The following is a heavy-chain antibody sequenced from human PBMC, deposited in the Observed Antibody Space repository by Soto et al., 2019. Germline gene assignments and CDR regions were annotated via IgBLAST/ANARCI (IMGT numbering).Heavy chain of an antibody. V-gene: IGHV3-23*01. D-gene: IGHD2-15*01. CDR3: AKQGFYCSGGSCYDDYFDY. Sequence: GGSLRLSCAASGFTFSSYAMSWVRQAPGKGLEWASAISGSGGSTYYADSVKGRFTISRDNSKNTLYLQMNSLRAEDTAVYYCAKQGFYCSGGSCYDDYFDYWGQGTLVTVSS. CDR2: ISGSGGST. CDR1: GFTFSSYA. J-gene: IGHJ4*02.